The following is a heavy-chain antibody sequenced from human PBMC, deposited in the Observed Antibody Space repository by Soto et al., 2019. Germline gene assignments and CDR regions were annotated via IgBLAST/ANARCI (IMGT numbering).Heavy chain of an antibody. CDR3: ARHVRGWQLMLDN. D-gene: IGHD6-13*01. J-gene: IGHJ4*02. V-gene: IGHV4-39*01. CDR1: GGSISSGSYY. CDR2: IYFSGSA. Sequence: SETLSLTWTVSGGSISSGSYYWGWLRQPPGKGLEWIGSIYFSGSAHYNVSLTSRVTISVDTSRNQFSLKLSSVTATDTAVYYCARHVRGWQLMLDNWGQGSLVTVS.